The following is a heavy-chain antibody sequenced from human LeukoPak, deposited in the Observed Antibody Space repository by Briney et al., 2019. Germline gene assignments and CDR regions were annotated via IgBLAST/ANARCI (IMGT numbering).Heavy chain of an antibody. CDR2: IYYSGST. CDR3: ARRRVRLLGGAFVI. J-gene: IGHJ3*02. Sequence: SETLSLTCTVSGGSISSSSYYWGWIRQPPGKDLEWIGTIYYSGSTYYNPSLKSRVTISIDTSKNQFSLKLSSVTAADTAVYYCARRRVRLLGGAFVIWGQGTMVTVSS. V-gene: IGHV4-39*07. CDR1: GGSISSSSYY. D-gene: IGHD1-26*01.